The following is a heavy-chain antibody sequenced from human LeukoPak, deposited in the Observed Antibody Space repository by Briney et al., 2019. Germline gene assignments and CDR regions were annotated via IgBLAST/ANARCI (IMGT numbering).Heavy chain of an antibody. J-gene: IGHJ4*02. Sequence: PWETLSLTCAVYGWSFSGYYWSWIRQPPGKGLEWIGEINHSGSTNYNPYLKSGGPTSSNATKNQSSLKLSSVPAADSAVYYCAARGYRYGSFVYWGEGTLVTVSP. CDR1: GWSFSGYY. V-gene: IGHV4-34*01. D-gene: IGHD5-18*01. CDR3: AARGYRYGSFVY. CDR2: INHSGST.